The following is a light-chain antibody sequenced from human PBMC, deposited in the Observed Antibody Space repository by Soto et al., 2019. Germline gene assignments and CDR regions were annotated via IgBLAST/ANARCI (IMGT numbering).Light chain of an antibody. CDR2: KAS. CDR1: QSISSW. V-gene: IGKV1-5*03. Sequence: QMTHSPSTLSASVGDRVTITCRASQSISSWLAWYQQKPGKAPKLLIYKASSLESGVPSRFSGSGSGTEFTLTISSLQPDDFATYYCQQYNSYSRTFGQGTKV. J-gene: IGKJ1*01. CDR3: QQYNSYSRT.